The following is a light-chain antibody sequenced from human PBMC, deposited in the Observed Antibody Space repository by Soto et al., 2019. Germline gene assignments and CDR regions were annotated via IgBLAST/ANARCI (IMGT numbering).Light chain of an antibody. Sequence: EIVLTQSPATLSLSPGERATLSCRASQTVSSCLAWYRQKPGKAPRLLIYDASNRDTGIPARFSGSGSGTDFTLTISSLEPEDFAVYYCQQRSNWLLTFGGGTKVDI. CDR3: QQRSNWLLT. CDR1: QTVSSC. CDR2: DAS. J-gene: IGKJ4*01. V-gene: IGKV3-11*01.